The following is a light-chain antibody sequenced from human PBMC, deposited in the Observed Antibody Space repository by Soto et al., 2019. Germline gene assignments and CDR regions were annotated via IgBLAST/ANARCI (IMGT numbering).Light chain of an antibody. CDR1: ESIRSNS. J-gene: IGKJ5*01. V-gene: IGKV3-20*01. CDR2: GAS. Sequence: ETVLTQSPGTLSLSPGETATLSCRASESIRSNSLAWYQQKPGQPPRLLIYGASNRATDIPDRFSGSGSGTDFTLTMTRLESEDFAVYDCQEYENSPLTFGQGTRLDSK. CDR3: QEYENSPLT.